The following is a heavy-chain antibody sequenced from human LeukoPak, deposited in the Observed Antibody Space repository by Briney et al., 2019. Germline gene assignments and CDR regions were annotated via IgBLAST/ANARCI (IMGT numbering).Heavy chain of an antibody. D-gene: IGHD1-26*01. CDR3: ARSSLGANKDY. CDR2: ISSSSYI. J-gene: IGHJ4*02. Sequence: GGSLRLSCAASGFTFSSYSMNWVRQAPGKGLEWVSSISSSSYIYYADSVKGRFTISRDNAKNSLYLQMNSLRAEDTAVYYCARSSLGANKDYWGQGTLVTVSS. V-gene: IGHV3-21*01. CDR1: GFTFSSYS.